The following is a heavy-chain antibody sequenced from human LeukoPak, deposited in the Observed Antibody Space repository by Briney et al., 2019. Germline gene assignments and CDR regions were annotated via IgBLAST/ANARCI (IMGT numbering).Heavy chain of an antibody. J-gene: IGHJ4*02. CDR3: ARGGDYGDLRYFGY. CDR2: IYYRGST. D-gene: IGHD4-17*01. V-gene: IGHV4-59*01. CDR1: GGSINNYN. Sequence: SETLSLTCTVSGGSINNYNWSWIRQPPGKGLEWIGYIYYRGSTNYNPSLKSRVTFSVDTSKNQFSLKLNSVTAADTAVYYCARGGDYGDLRYFGYWGQGTLVTVSS.